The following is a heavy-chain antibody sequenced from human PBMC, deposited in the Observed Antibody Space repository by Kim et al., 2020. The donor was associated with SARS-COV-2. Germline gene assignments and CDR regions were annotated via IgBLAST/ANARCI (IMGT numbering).Heavy chain of an antibody. CDR2: IYYSGFT. CDR1: GGSISSSGYY. Sequence: SETLSLTCSVSGGSISSSGYYWGWIRQPPGKGLEWIGSIYYSGFTYYNPSLKSRVTMSVDTSNNQFSLNLGSVTAADTAVYYCADSGPDRSSLYYYGIDVWGQGTTVTVSS. V-gene: IGHV4-39*07. CDR3: ADSGPDRSSLYYYGIDV. J-gene: IGHJ6*02. D-gene: IGHD6-13*01.